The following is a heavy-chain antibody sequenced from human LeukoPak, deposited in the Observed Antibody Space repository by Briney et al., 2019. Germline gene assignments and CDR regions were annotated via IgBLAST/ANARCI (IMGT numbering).Heavy chain of an antibody. CDR1: GGSFSPYY. CDR3: ARGGFYCGGDCYVDY. D-gene: IGHD2-21*02. J-gene: IGHJ4*02. CDR2: INHSGSA. Sequence: SDTLSLTCAVYGGSFSPYYWSWIRQPPGKGLEWIREINHSGSANYNPSLKSRVTISVDTSKNQFSLRLSSVTAADTAVYYCARGGFYCGGDCYVDYWGQGTLVTVSS. V-gene: IGHV4-34*01.